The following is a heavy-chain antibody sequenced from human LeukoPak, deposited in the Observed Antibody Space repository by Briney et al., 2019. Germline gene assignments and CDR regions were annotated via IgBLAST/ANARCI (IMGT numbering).Heavy chain of an antibody. CDR3: ARGRGTTMVRGVITNYFDL. CDR2: IDPNSGGT. J-gene: IGHJ2*01. CDR1: GYTFTAHY. V-gene: IGHV1-2*02. D-gene: IGHD3-10*01. Sequence: ASVKVSYRASGYTFTAHYIHWVRQAPGHRLEWMGWIDPNSGGTNYTQKFLGSVTMTGDTSINTAFMELSRLRSDDTAIYYCARGRGTTMVRGVITNYFDLWGRGSLVTVSS.